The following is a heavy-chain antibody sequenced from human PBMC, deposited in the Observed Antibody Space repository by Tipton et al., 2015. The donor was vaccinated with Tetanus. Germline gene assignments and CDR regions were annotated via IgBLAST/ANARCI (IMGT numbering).Heavy chain of an antibody. CDR3: ARSFYDRSDYYDF. CDR2: TSAYNGHT. J-gene: IGHJ4*02. CDR1: GYAFTNYG. D-gene: IGHD3-22*01. V-gene: IGHV1-18*04. Sequence: QLVQSGAEVKKPGASMKVSCKTSGYAFTNYGINWVRQAPGQGLEWMGWTSAYNGHTDYAQKFQGRVTMTTDTSTTTAYMELRSLRSDDTAGYYCARSFYDRSDYYDFWGQGTQVTVSP.